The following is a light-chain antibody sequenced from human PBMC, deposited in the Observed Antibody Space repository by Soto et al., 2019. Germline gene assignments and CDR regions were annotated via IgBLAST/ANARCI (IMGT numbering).Light chain of an antibody. CDR1: SSNIGNFY. CDR3: AAWDDSLSGPGV. V-gene: IGLV1-47*01. J-gene: IGLJ7*01. CDR2: KNN. Sequence: QPVLTQPPSASGTPGQRVTISCSGSSSNIGNFYVYWYQQLPGTAPKLLIYKNNQRPLGVPDRFSGSKSGTSAFLAISGLRSEDEADYYCAAWDDSLSGPGVFGGGTQLTVL.